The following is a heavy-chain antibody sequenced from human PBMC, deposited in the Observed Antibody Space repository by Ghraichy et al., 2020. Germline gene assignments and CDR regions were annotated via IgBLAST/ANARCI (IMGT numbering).Heavy chain of an antibody. V-gene: IGHV4-39*01. Sequence: SETLSLTCTVSGGSMSSSSYYWGWIRQPPGKGLEWIGVIYNSGTTYYNTSLKSRVTLSVDTSKNQFSLRLSSVTAADTAVYYCARPYYYGSDRGQGTLVTGSP. CDR2: IYNSGTT. CDR3: ARPYYYGSD. CDR1: GGSMSSSSYY. D-gene: IGHD3-10*01. J-gene: IGHJ4*02.